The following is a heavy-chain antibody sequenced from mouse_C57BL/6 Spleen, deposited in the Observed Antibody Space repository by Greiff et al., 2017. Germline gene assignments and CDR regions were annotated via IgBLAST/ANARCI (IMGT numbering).Heavy chain of an antibody. CDR3: ARIYYSKGYFDV. J-gene: IGHJ1*03. D-gene: IGHD2-5*01. Sequence: VQLKESGPELVKPGASVKMSCKASGYTFTDYNMHWVKQSHGKSLEWIGYINPNNGGTSYNQKFKGKATLTVNKSSSTAYMELRSLTSEDSAVYYCARIYYSKGYFDVWGTGTTVTVSS. CDR1: GYTFTDYN. V-gene: IGHV1-22*01. CDR2: INPNNGGT.